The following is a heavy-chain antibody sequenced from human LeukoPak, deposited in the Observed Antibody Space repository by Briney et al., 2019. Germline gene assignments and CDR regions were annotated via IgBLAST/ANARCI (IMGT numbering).Heavy chain of an antibody. V-gene: IGHV3-7*01. J-gene: IGHJ4*02. Sequence: PGGSLRLSCAASGFTFSSYWMSWVRQAPGKGLEWVANIKQDGSEKYYVDSVKGRFTISRDNAKNSLYLQMNSLRAEDTAVYYCARALDYYGSGSYCCNWGQGTLVTVSS. D-gene: IGHD3-10*01. CDR2: IKQDGSEK. CDR3: ARALDYYGSGSYCCN. CDR1: GFTFSSYW.